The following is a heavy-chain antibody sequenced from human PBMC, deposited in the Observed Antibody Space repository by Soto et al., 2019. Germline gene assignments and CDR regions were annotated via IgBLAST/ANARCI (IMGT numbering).Heavy chain of an antibody. Sequence: SETLSLTCTVSGGSVSSGSYYSSWIRQPPGKGLEWIGYIYYSGSTNYNPSLKSRVTISVDTSKNQFSLKLSSVTAADTAVYYCARGVFLGATLDYWGQGTLVTVSS. D-gene: IGHD1-26*01. J-gene: IGHJ4*02. V-gene: IGHV4-61*01. CDR1: GGSVSSGSYY. CDR3: ARGVFLGATLDY. CDR2: IYYSGST.